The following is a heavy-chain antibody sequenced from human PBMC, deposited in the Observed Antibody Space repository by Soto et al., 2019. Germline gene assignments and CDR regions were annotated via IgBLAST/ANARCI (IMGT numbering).Heavy chain of an antibody. CDR1: GGTFGRNA. Sequence: QVVLVQSGAEMKNPGSSVKVSCKASGGTFGRNAINRVRQAPGQGLEWMGGIIPMFGTANHAQKFRDRIMITADESTNTVYLEVNSLRSEDTAIYYCARPQGSGWRFNALDFWGQGTKVIVSS. CDR3: ARPQGSGWRFNALDF. V-gene: IGHV1-69*01. CDR2: IIPMFGTA. J-gene: IGHJ3*01. D-gene: IGHD6-19*01.